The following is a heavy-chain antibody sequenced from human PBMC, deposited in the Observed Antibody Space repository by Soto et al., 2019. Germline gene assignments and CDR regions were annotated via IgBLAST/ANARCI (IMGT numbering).Heavy chain of an antibody. CDR3: ARARDGDSSGAYCSGGSCPKYFDY. V-gene: IGHV4-31*03. Sequence: SETLSLTCTVSGGSISSGGYYWSWIRQHPGKGLEWIGYIYYSGSTYYNPSLKSRVTISVDTSKNQFSLKLSSVTAADTAVYYCARARDGDSSGAYCSGGSCPKYFDYWGQGTLVTVSS. D-gene: IGHD2-15*01. CDR2: IYYSGST. CDR1: GGSISSGGYY. J-gene: IGHJ4*02.